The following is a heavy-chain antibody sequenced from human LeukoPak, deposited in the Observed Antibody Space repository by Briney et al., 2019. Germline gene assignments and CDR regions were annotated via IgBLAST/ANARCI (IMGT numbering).Heavy chain of an antibody. CDR1: GFTFSSYA. Sequence: PGGSLRLSCEASGFTFSSYAMSWVRQAPGKGLEWVSAISGSGGSTYYADSVKGRFTISRDNSKNTLYLQMNSLRAEDTAVYYCATFSLGYCSGGSCYGDLFDYWGQGTLVTVSS. J-gene: IGHJ4*02. D-gene: IGHD2-15*01. V-gene: IGHV3-23*01. CDR2: ISGSGGST. CDR3: ATFSLGYCSGGSCYGDLFDY.